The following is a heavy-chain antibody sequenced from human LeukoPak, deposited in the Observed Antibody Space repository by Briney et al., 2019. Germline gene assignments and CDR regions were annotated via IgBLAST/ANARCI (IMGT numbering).Heavy chain of an antibody. CDR2: ISYDGSNK. D-gene: IGHD4/OR15-4a*01. CDR1: GFTFSSYA. J-gene: IGHJ3*02. V-gene: IGHV3-30*04. Sequence: GGSLRLSCAASGFTFSSYAMHWVRQAPGKGLEWVAVISYDGSNKYYADSVKGRFTISRDNSKNTLYLQMNSLRAEDTAVYYCARDPANVDAFDIWGQGTMVTVSS. CDR3: ARDPANVDAFDI.